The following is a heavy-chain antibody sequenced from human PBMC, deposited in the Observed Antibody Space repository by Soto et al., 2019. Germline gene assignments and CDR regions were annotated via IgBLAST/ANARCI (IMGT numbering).Heavy chain of an antibody. V-gene: IGHV1-69*01. CDR2: IIAISGTA. CDR1: GGTFSSFA. D-gene: IGHD6-19*01. CDR3: AKDADPALYTTGWYYFDY. J-gene: IGHJ4*02. Sequence: SVKVSCKASGGTFSSFAISWVRQAPVQGLEWMGGIIAISGTANYAQKFQGRVTITADDFTSTAYMELSSLRFEDTAVYYYAKDADPALYTTGWYYFDYWGQGTVVTVS.